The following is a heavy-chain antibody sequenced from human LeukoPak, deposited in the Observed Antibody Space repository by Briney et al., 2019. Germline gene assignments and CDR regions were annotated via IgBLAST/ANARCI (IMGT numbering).Heavy chain of an antibody. CDR2: INTNGANT. J-gene: IGHJ4*02. V-gene: IGHV3-64*05. CDR1: GFTFKSYA. Sequence: GGSLRLSRSASGFTFKSYAMHWVRQAPGKGLEYVSSINTNGANTYYADSVKGRFTISRDNSRNTVYVQMNSLTPEDTAVYYCVKGLDYSSSQMDSWGQGTLVTVSS. D-gene: IGHD6-6*01. CDR3: VKGLDYSSSQMDS.